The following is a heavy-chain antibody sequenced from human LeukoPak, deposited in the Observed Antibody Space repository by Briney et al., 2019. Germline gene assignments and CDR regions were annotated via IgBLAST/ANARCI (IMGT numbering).Heavy chain of an antibody. V-gene: IGHV4-34*01. CDR3: GSPAEIAAPAV. CDR2: INHSGST. J-gene: IGHJ4*02. Sequence: PSETLSLTCAVYGGSFSGYYWSWIRQPPGKGLEWIGEINHSGSTNYNPSLKSRVTISVDTSKNQFSLKLSSVTAADTAVYYCGSPAEIAAPAVWGQGTLVTVSS. CDR1: GGSFSGYY. D-gene: IGHD6-13*01.